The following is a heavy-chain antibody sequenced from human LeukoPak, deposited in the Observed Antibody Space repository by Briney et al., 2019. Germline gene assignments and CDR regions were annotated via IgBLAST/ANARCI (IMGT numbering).Heavy chain of an antibody. Sequence: GGSLRLSRAASGFTFSTYTMNWVRQAPGKGLEWVSYISSSSRNTYYADSVKGRFTISRDSAKNSLYLQMNSLRDEDMGVYYCARDGRLDPWGQGTLVTVSS. CDR1: GFTFSTYT. V-gene: IGHV3-48*02. CDR3: ARDGRLDP. J-gene: IGHJ5*02. CDR2: ISSSSRNT.